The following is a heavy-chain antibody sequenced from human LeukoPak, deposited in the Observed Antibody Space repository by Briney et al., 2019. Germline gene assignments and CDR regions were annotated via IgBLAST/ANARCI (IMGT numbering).Heavy chain of an antibody. CDR2: IYYSGST. Sequence: SETLSLTCTVSGGSISSYYWSWIRQPPGKGLEWIGYIYYSGSTNYNPSLKSRVTISVDTSKNQFSLKLSSVTAADTAVYYCAREPMSGGWPYYFDYWGQGTLVTVSS. D-gene: IGHD6-19*01. CDR3: AREPMSGGWPYYFDY. J-gene: IGHJ4*02. V-gene: IGHV4-59*01. CDR1: GGSISSYY.